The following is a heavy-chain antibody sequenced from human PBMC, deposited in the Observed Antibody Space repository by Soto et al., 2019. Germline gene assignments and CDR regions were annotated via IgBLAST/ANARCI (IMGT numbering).Heavy chain of an antibody. CDR2: IWYDGSNK. CDR3: ARSPRYCTNGVCRHLDY. V-gene: IGHV3-33*01. CDR1: GFTFSSYG. D-gene: IGHD2-8*01. Sequence: GGSLRLSCAASGFTFSSYGMHWVRQAPGKGLEWVAVIWYDGSNKYYAESVKGRFTISGDNSKNTLYLQMNSLRAEDTAVYYCARSPRYCTNGVCRHLDYWGQGTLVTVSS. J-gene: IGHJ4*02.